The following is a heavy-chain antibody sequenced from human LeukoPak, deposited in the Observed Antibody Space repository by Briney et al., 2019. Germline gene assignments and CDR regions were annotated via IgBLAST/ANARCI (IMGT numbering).Heavy chain of an antibody. Sequence: PGGSLRLSCAVSGFTFSSYSMNWVRQAPGKGLEWVSAISGNSFWIYYADSVKGRFTISRDNAKNSLYLQMDSLRADDTAVYYCARKVPSAQSAFWGQGTLVTVSS. V-gene: IGHV3-21*01. D-gene: IGHD3-3*01. CDR1: GFTFSSYS. J-gene: IGHJ1*01. CDR2: ISGNSFWI. CDR3: ARKVPSAQSAF.